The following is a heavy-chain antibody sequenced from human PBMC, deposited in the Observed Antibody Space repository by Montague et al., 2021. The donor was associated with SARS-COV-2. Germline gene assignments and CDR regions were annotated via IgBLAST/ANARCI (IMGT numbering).Heavy chain of an antibody. J-gene: IGHJ4*02. CDR1: GGSIGTYY. Sequence: SETLSLTCTVSGGSIGTYYWNWIRQPPGKGLEWIGYIYYSGSTNYNPSLKSRVTISVDTSKNQFSLKLSSVTAADTAVYYCARGFDYWGQGTLVTVSS. CDR3: ARGFDY. CDR2: IYYSGST. V-gene: IGHV4-59*01.